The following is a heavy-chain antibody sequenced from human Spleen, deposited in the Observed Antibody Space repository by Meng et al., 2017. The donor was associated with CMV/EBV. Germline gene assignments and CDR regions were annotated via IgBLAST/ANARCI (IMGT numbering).Heavy chain of an antibody. CDR3: ARDRATRAYYFDY. CDR1: GYTFTNYG. Sequence: CKASGYTFTNYGISGVRQAHGQGLEWMGGISAYNGNTKYAQKLQGRVTMTTDTSTSTAYMELRSLRSDDTAIYFCARDRATRAYYFDYWGQGTLVTVSS. V-gene: IGHV1-18*01. D-gene: IGHD1-1*01. CDR2: ISAYNGNT. J-gene: IGHJ4*02.